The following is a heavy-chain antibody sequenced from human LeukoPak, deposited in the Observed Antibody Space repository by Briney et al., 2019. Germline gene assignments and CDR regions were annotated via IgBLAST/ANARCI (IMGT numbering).Heavy chain of an antibody. D-gene: IGHD3-10*01. CDR1: GFTFSSYW. CDR2: IREDGGEI. Sequence: GGSLRLSCAASGFTFSSYWMTWVRQAPGRGLEWVANIREDGGEIYYVDSVKGRFTISRDNSKNSLYLQMNSLRAEDTAVYYCATGVYYFDYWGQGTLVTVSS. V-gene: IGHV3-7*01. CDR3: ATGVYYFDY. J-gene: IGHJ4*02.